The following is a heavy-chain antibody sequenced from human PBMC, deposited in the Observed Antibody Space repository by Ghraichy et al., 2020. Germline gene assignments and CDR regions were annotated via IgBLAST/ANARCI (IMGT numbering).Heavy chain of an antibody. V-gene: IGHV2-5*01. CDR2: IYWNDDK. CDR1: GFSLSTSGVG. CDR3: AHVLLSSRGYSGYDPRILAFDY. D-gene: IGHD5-12*01. J-gene: IGHJ4*02. Sequence: SGPTLVKPTQTLTLTCTFSGFSLSTSGVGVGWIRQPPGKALEWLALIYWNDDKRYSPSLKSRLTITKDTSKNQVVLTMTNMDPVDTATYYCAHVLLSSRGYSGYDPRILAFDYWGQGTLVTVSS.